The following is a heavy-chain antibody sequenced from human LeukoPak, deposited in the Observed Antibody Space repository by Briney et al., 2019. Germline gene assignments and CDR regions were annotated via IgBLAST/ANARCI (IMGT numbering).Heavy chain of an antibody. D-gene: IGHD5-12*01. CDR2: IFYTGST. CDR3: ASGGQWLPDY. Sequence: SETLSLTCTVSGGSISSYYWSWIRQSPGKGLEWIGYIFYTGSTNYNPSLKSRVTISVDTSKNQFSLELRSVTAADTAVYYCASGGQWLPDYWGQGTLVTVSS. V-gene: IGHV4-59*08. CDR1: GGSISSYY. J-gene: IGHJ4*02.